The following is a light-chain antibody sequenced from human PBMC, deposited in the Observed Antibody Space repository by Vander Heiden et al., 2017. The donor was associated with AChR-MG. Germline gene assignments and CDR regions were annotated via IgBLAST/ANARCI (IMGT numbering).Light chain of an antibody. CDR2: DAS. J-gene: IGKJ2*01. V-gene: IGKV1-5*01. CDR3: QQDKTYPYT. CDR1: QSISTW. Sequence: DIQMTQSPSTLSASVGDRVTITCRASQSISTWLAWYQQKPGQAPNLLVYDASSLEFDVPSRFSGSGSGTEFTLTISSLQPDDFATYYCQQDKTYPYTFGQGTKLDIK.